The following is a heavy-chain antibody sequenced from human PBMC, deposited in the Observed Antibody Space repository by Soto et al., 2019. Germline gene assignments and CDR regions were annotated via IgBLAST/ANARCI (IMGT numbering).Heavy chain of an antibody. J-gene: IGHJ6*02. Sequence: PXGSLRLSCASSVFTFSNAWMSWVRQSPGKWLEWVGRIKSKTDGGTTDYAAPVKGRFTISRDDSKNTLYLQMNSLKTGDTAVYYCTTGRDGHNTYYSYGMDVWGQGTTGTVSS. CDR2: IKSKTDGGTT. CDR3: TTGRDGHNTYYSYGMDV. CDR1: VFTFSNAW. V-gene: IGHV3-15*01. D-gene: IGHD5-18*01.